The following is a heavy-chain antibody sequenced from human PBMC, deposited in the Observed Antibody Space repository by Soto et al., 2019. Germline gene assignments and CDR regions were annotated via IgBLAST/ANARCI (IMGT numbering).Heavy chain of an antibody. CDR3: ARLPGIVVVPAAILYGMGV. CDR1: GDSVSSNSAA. CDR2: TYYRSKWYN. J-gene: IGHJ6*02. V-gene: IGHV6-1*01. Sequence: PSQTLSLTCAISGDSVSSNSAAWNWIRQSPSRGLEWLGRTYYRSKWYNDYAVSVKSRITINPDTSKNQFSLQLNSVTPEDTAVYYCARLPGIVVVPAAILYGMGVWGQGTTVTVSS. D-gene: IGHD2-2*01.